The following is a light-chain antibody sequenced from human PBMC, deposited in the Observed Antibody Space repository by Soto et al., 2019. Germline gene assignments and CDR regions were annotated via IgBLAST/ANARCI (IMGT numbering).Light chain of an antibody. Sequence: DIQMTQSPSTLSASIGDRVTITCRPSENINRYLAWYQQKPGKAPKLLIYTSASLESGVPSRFSGSGSGTEFPLTIRSLQSDDFAIYHCQQYNNYPWTFGQGTKVDIK. V-gene: IGKV1-5*03. CDR1: ENINRY. J-gene: IGKJ1*01. CDR2: TSA. CDR3: QQYNNYPWT.